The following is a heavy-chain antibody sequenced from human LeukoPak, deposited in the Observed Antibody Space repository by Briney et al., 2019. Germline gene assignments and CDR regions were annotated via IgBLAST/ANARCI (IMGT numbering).Heavy chain of an antibody. V-gene: IGHV3-11*01. CDR3: ARDSSSWLRLFDY. Sequence: GGSLRLSCAASGFTFSDYYMSWIRQAPGKGLEWVSYISSSGSTIYYADSGKGRFTISRDNAKNSLYLQMNSLRAEDAAVYYCARDSSSWLRLFDYWGQGTLVTVSS. D-gene: IGHD6-13*01. CDR2: ISSSGSTI. CDR1: GFTFSDYY. J-gene: IGHJ4*02.